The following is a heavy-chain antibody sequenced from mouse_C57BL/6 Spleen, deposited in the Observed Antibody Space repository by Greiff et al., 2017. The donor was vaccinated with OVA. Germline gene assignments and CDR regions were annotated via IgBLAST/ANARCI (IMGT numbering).Heavy chain of an antibody. CDR3: ARSSTYYYGSH. V-gene: IGHV1-26*01. CDR1: GYTFTDYY. J-gene: IGHJ2*01. CDR2: INPNNGGT. Sequence: EVQLQQSGPELVKPGASVKISCKASGYTFTDYYMNWVKQSHGKSLEWIGDINPNNGGTSYNQKFKGKATLTVDKSSSTAYMELRSLTSEDSAVYYCARSSTYYYGSHWGQGTTLTVSS. D-gene: IGHD1-1*01.